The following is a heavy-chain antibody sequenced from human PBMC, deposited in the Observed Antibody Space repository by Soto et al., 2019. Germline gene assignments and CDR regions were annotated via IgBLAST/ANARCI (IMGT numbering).Heavy chain of an antibody. V-gene: IGHV3-53*04. CDR2: IYSGGST. CDR3: ASYRRYDVSSGRAWYFDL. Sequence: EVQLVESGGGLVQPGGSLRLSCAASGFTVSSNYMSWVRQAPGKGLEWVSVIYSGGSTYYADSVKGRFTVSSHNSKNTVYLQLNGQRAEDTAVYYGASYRRYDVSSGRAWYFDLWGRGTLVTVSS. CDR1: GFTVSSNY. J-gene: IGHJ2*01. D-gene: IGHD3-22*01.